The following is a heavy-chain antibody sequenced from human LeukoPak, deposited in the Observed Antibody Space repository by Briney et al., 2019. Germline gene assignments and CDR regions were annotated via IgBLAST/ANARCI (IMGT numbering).Heavy chain of an antibody. J-gene: IGHJ4*02. Sequence: PGGSLRLSCAASGFTFSSYGMHWVRQAPGKGLEWVAVISYDGSNKYYADSVKGRFTISRDNSKNTLYLQMNSLRAEDTAVYYCASSGYDVNIDYWGQGTLVTVSS. CDR2: ISYDGSNK. D-gene: IGHD5-12*01. V-gene: IGHV3-30*03. CDR1: GFTFSSYG. CDR3: ASSGYDVNIDY.